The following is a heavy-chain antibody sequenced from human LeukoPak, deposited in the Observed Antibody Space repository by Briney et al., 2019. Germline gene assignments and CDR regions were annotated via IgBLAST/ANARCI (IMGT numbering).Heavy chain of an antibody. CDR3: ARSAGFLEWLPTTNWFDP. V-gene: IGHV1-2*02. J-gene: IGHJ5*02. CDR1: GYTFTGYY. CDR2: MNPNSGGT. D-gene: IGHD3-3*01. Sequence: ASVKVSCKASGYTFTGYYMHWVRQAPGQGLEWMGWMNPNSGGTNYAQKFQGRVTMTRDTSISTAYMELSRLRSDDTAVYYCARSAGFLEWLPTTNWFDPWGQGTLVTVSS.